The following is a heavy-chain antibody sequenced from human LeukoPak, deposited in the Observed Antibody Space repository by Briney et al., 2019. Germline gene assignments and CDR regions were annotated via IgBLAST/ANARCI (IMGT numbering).Heavy chain of an antibody. Sequence: SETLSLTCTVSGGSISSYYGSWIRQPPGKGLEWIGYIYYSGSTNYNPSLKSRVTISVDTSKNQFSLKLSSVTAADTAVYYCARDGMTNPWYFDLWGRGTLVTVSS. CDR2: IYYSGST. D-gene: IGHD4-11*01. CDR1: GGSISSYY. J-gene: IGHJ2*01. CDR3: ARDGMTNPWYFDL. V-gene: IGHV4-59*01.